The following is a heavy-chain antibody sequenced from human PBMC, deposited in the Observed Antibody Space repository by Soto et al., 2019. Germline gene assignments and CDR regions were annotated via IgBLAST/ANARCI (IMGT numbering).Heavy chain of an antibody. CDR1: GFTFSSYG. V-gene: IGHV3-33*01. D-gene: IGHD6-19*01. CDR3: ARDYGSGYLDY. Sequence: QVQLVEPGGGVVQPGRSLRLSCAASGFTFSSYGMHWVRQAPGKGLEWVAVIWYDGSNKYYADSVKGRFTISRDNSKNTLYLQMNSLRAEDTAVYYCARDYGSGYLDYWGQGTLVTVSS. CDR2: IWYDGSNK. J-gene: IGHJ4*02.